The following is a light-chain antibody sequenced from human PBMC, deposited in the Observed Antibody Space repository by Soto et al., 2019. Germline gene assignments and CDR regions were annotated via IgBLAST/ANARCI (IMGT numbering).Light chain of an antibody. V-gene: IGKV3-11*01. CDR2: DAS. Sequence: EIELTQSPATLSLSPGERATLSCRASQSVSSYLAWYQQKPGQAPRLLIYDASNRATGTPARFSGSGSGTDFTLTISILEPEDFAVYYCKQRSNWPLTFGGGTKVDIK. J-gene: IGKJ4*01. CDR1: QSVSSY. CDR3: KQRSNWPLT.